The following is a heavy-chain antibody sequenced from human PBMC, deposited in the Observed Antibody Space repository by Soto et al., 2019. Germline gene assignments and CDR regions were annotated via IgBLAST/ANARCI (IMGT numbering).Heavy chain of an antibody. CDR1: GFTFSSYA. Sequence: QVQLVESGGGVVQPGRSLRLSCAASGFTFSSYAMHWVRQAPGKGLEWVAVISYDGHNKYYGDSVKGRFTNSRDNSKNTLYLQMNSLRGEDTAMYYCAKTGRDYGDSPNDYWGQGTLVTVSS. CDR2: ISYDGHNK. J-gene: IGHJ4*02. D-gene: IGHD4-17*01. V-gene: IGHV3-30*18. CDR3: AKTGRDYGDSPNDY.